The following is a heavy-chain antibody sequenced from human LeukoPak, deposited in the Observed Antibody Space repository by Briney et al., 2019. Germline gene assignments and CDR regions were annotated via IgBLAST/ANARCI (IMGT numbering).Heavy chain of an antibody. V-gene: IGHV3-7*03. D-gene: IGHD5-24*01. Sequence: GGSLRLSCAAAGFTFSRYWMSWVRQAKGKGLECVAKIKEDGSEKHYVDSVKGRFTISRDNAKNSLYLQMNSLRAEDTALYYCAKDIGRDGYNWAFDIWGQGTMVTVSS. CDR3: AKDIGRDGYNWAFDI. J-gene: IGHJ3*02. CDR2: IKEDGSEK. CDR1: GFTFSRYW.